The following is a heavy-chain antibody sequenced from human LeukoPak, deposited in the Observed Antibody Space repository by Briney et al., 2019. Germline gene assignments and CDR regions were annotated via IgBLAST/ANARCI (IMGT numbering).Heavy chain of an antibody. D-gene: IGHD6-25*01. V-gene: IGHV4-59*01. Sequence: SETLSLTCTVSGGSISSYYWSWIRQPPGKGLEWIGYIYYSGSTNYNPSLKSRVTISVDTSKNQFSLKLSSVTAADTAVYYCARSAADTVFDYWGQGTLVTVSS. J-gene: IGHJ4*02. CDR1: GGSISSYY. CDR2: IYYSGST. CDR3: ARSAADTVFDY.